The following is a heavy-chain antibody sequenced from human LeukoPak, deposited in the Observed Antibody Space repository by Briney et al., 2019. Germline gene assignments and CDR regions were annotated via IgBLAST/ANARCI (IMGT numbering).Heavy chain of an antibody. CDR2: INPNSGGT. J-gene: IGHJ4*02. D-gene: IGHD3-22*01. Sequence: ASVKVSCKASGYTFTGYYMHWVRQAPGQGLEWMGWINPNSGGTNYAQKFQGRVTMTRDTSISTAYMELRSLRSDDTAVYHCARAPNVDSSGYYYIYWGQGTLVTVSS. CDR1: GYTFTGYY. CDR3: ARAPNVDSSGYYYIY. V-gene: IGHV1-2*02.